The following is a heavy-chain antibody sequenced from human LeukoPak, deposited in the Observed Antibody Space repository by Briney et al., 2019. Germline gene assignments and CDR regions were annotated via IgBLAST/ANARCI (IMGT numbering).Heavy chain of an antibody. D-gene: IGHD3-10*01. Sequence: PSETLSLTCTVSGGSISSYYWSWIRQPPGKGLEWIGYIYCSGSTNYNPSLKSRVTISVDTSKNQFSLKLSSVTAADTAVYYCARGMGSPQSFDYWGQGTLVTVSS. J-gene: IGHJ4*02. CDR1: GGSISSYY. CDR3: ARGMGSPQSFDY. V-gene: IGHV4-59*01. CDR2: IYCSGST.